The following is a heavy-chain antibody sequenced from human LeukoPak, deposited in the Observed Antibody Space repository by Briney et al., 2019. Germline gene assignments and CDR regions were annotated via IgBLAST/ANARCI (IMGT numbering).Heavy chain of an antibody. D-gene: IGHD2-21*02. CDR1: GFTLSVYY. CDR2: TSSTGSYT. CDR3: ARKLGGSQCGGDCFFDH. Sequence: GRSLRLSCEASGFTLSVYYMSWFRQAPGKGLEWIGSTSSTGSYTTYADSVRGRFTISRDNAKSLLFLQMNNLRAEDTAVYYCARKLGGSQCGGDCFFDHWGQGTLVAVSS. V-gene: IGHV3-11*03. J-gene: IGHJ4*02.